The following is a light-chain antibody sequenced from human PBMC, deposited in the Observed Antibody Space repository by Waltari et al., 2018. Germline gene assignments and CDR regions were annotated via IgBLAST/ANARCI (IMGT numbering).Light chain of an antibody. J-gene: IGKJ2*01. CDR2: DAS. CDR1: QSIRSW. CDR3: QQYNSYT. Sequence: DIQMTQSPSTPPASVGDRVTITCRASQSIRSWLAWYQQRPGKAPKLLIYDASSLESGVPSRFSGSGSGTEFTLTISSLQPDDFATYYCQQYNSYTFGQGTKLEIK. V-gene: IGKV1-5*01.